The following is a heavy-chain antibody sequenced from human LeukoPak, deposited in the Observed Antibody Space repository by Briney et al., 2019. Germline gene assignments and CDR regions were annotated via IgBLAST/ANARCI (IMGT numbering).Heavy chain of an antibody. CDR1: GFTVSSNY. V-gene: IGHV3-53*01. CDR2: IYSGGST. J-gene: IGHJ6*03. D-gene: IGHD6-13*01. Sequence: PGGSLRLSCAASGFTVSSNYMSWVRQAPGKGLAWVSVIYSGGSTYYADSVKGRFTISRDNSKNTLYLQMNSLRAEDTAVYYCARVAAAGYYYYYYMDVWGKGTTVTVSS. CDR3: ARVAAAGYYYYYYMDV.